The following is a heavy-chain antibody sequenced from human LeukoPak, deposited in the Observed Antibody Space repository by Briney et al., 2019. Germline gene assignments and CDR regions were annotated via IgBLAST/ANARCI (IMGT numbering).Heavy chain of an antibody. CDR2: LRGNGET. J-gene: IGHJ4*02. Sequence: GGSLRLACAASGLSFRTFAMSWVRQGPARGLEWVSRLRGNGETFYADSVRGRFTLSSDSFRDTVYLQLNNLRVEDTAIYYCARASWVSSTDAVRWGQGTLVTVSS. CDR1: GLSFRTFA. D-gene: IGHD3-16*01. CDR3: ARASWVSSTDAVR. V-gene: IGHV3-23*01.